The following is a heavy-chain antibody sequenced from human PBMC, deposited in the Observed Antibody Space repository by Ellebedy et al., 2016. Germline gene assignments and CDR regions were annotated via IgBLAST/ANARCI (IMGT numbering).Heavy chain of an antibody. J-gene: IGHJ4*02. CDR2: IYYSGST. CDR1: GDSISSYY. D-gene: IGHD3-22*01. Sequence: GSLRLXCTVSGDSISSYYWSWIRQPPGKGLEWIGYIYYSGSTNYNPSLKSRVTISVDTSKNQFSLKLSSVTAADTAVYYCARDNPYDSSGYYDPYFDYWGQGTLVTVSS. V-gene: IGHV4-59*13. CDR3: ARDNPYDSSGYYDPYFDY.